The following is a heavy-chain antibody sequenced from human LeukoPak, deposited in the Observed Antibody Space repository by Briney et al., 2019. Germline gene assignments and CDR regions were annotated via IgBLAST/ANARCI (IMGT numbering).Heavy chain of an antibody. J-gene: IGHJ5*02. V-gene: IGHV3-23*01. D-gene: IGHD2-2*01. CDR2: ISGSGGST. CDR3: AKLGIVVVPAANNNWFDP. Sequence: GGSLRFSCAASGFTFSGYAMSWVRQAPGKGLEWVSAISGSGGSTYYADSVKGRFTISRDNSKNTLYLQMNSLRAEDTAVYYCAKLGIVVVPAANNNWFDPWGQGTLVTVSS. CDR1: GFTFSGYA.